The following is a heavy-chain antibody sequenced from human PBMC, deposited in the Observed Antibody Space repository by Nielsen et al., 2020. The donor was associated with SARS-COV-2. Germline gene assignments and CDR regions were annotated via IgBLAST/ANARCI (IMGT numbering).Heavy chain of an antibody. J-gene: IGHJ5*02. CDR1: GGSISSGGYY. CDR2: IDYRGST. V-gene: IGHV4-31*03. Sequence: SETLSLTCTVSGGSISSGGYYWSWIRQRPGKGLEWIGYIDYRGSTYYNPPPKSRVIMSVDTSKDQFSLKVSSVTAADTAVYYCARRKIADGWFDPWGQGTLVTVSS. CDR3: ARRKIADGWFDP. D-gene: IGHD6-13*01.